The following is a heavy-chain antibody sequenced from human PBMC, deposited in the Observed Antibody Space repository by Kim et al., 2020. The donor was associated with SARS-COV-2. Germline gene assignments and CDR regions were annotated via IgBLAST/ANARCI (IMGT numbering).Heavy chain of an antibody. CDR2: INPNSGGP. D-gene: IGHD1-26*01. CDR3: ARDGGGSYGGGAFAI. V-gene: IGHV1-2*04. J-gene: IGHJ3*02. Sequence: ASVKVSCKASGYTFTGYYMHWVRQAPGQGLEWMGWINPNSGGPNYAQKFQGWVTMTRDTSISTAYMELSRLRTDDTAVYYCARDGGGSYGGGAFAIWGQGTMVTVSS. CDR1: GYTFTGYY.